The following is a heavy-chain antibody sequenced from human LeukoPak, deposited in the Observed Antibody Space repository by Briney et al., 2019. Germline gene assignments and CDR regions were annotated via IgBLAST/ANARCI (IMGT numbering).Heavy chain of an antibody. CDR2: INHSGST. J-gene: IGHJ4*02. D-gene: IGHD2-8*02. CDR3: AQTLEVSTITVHY. CDR1: GGSFSSYY. V-gene: IGHV4-34*01. Sequence: SETLSLTCTFYGGSFSSYYWSWVRQPPGKGLEWVGEINHSGSTTYNPSLRSRVTISVDTSKKHFSLKLTSVTAADTAVYFCAQTLEVSTITVHYWGQGTLVTVSS.